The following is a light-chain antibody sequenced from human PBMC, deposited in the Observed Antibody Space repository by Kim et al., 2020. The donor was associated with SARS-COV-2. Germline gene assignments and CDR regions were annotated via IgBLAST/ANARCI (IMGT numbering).Light chain of an antibody. V-gene: IGLV2-14*03. Sequence: SNTISCPGTSSDVGGYNYVSWYQQHPGRAPKLMIYDVSNRPSGVSNRFSGSKSGNTASLTISGLQAKDEADYYCSSYTSSSTYVFGTGTKVTVL. CDR1: SSDVGGYNY. J-gene: IGLJ1*01. CDR2: DVS. CDR3: SSYTSSSTYV.